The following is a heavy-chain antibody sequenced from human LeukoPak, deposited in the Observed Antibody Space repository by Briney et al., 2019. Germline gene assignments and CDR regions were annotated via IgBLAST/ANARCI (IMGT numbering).Heavy chain of an antibody. D-gene: IGHD4-17*01. V-gene: IGHV3-23*01. J-gene: IGHJ3*02. CDR3: TRDPNGDYVSAFDM. CDR2: IRGSGGGT. Sequence: GGSLRLSCAASGFTFSSYAMTWVRQAPGKGLEWVSSIRGSGGGTDYADSVKGRFTISRDNSRDTLFLQMNSLRAEDTALYYCTRDPNGDYVSAFDMWGPGTMVTVSS. CDR1: GFTFSSYA.